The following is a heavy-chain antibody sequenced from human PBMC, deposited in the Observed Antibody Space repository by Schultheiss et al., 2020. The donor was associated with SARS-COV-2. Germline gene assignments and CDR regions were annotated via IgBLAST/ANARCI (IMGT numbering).Heavy chain of an antibody. CDR2: ISSSSSYI. CDR1: GFTFSSYS. CDR3: ARGSPLDWYFDL. J-gene: IGHJ2*01. Sequence: GGSLRLSCAASGFTFSSYSMNWVRQAPGKGLEWVSSISSSSSYIYYADSVKGRFTISRDNSKNTLYLHMNSLRVEDTGLYYCARGSPLDWYFDLWGRGTLVTVSS. V-gene: IGHV3-21*01.